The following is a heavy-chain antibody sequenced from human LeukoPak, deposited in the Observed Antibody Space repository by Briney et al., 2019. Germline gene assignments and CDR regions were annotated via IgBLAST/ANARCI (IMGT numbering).Heavy chain of an antibody. CDR2: INHSGST. J-gene: IGHJ4*02. Sequence: SATLSLTCAVYGGSFSGYYWSWIRQPPGKGLEWIGEINHSGSTNYNPALKSRVTISVDTSKNQFSLKLSSVTAADTAVYYCAGGPGGYYFDYWGQGTLVTVSS. CDR3: AGGPGGYYFDY. CDR1: GGSFSGYY. V-gene: IGHV4-34*01.